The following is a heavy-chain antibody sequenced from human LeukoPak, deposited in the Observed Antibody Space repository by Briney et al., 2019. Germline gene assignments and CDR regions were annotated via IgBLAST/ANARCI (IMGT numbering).Heavy chain of an antibody. CDR2: INHSGST. CDR1: GGSFSGYY. V-gene: IGHV4-34*01. CDR3: ARALGYCSSTSCYSNWFDP. D-gene: IGHD2-2*01. J-gene: IGHJ5*02. Sequence: KASETLSLTCAVYGGSFSGYYWSWIRQPPGKGLEWIGEINHSGSTNYNPSLKSRVTISVDTSKNQFSLKLSPVTAADTAVYYCARALGYCSSTSCYSNWFDPWGQGTLVTVSS.